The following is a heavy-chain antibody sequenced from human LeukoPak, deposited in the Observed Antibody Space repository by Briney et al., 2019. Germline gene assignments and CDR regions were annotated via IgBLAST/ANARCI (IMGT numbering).Heavy chain of an antibody. J-gene: IGHJ4*02. Sequence: GGSLRLSCAASGFTFSSYWMSWVRQAPGKGLEWVANIKQDGSEKYYVDSVKGRFTISRDNAKKSLFLQMNSLRAEDTAVYYCATQRDGYNAPFDYWGQGTLVTVSS. D-gene: IGHD5-24*01. CDR2: IKQDGSEK. V-gene: IGHV3-7*02. CDR3: ATQRDGYNAPFDY. CDR1: GFTFSSYW.